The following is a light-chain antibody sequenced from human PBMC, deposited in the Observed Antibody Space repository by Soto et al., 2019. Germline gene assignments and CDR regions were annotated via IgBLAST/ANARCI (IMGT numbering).Light chain of an antibody. CDR1: QSVSSSY. Sequence: EIVLTQSPGTLSLSPGERATLSCRASQSVSSSYLAWYQQKPGQAPRLLIYGASSRATGIPDRFSGSGSGTDFTLIISRLEPEDFAVYYCHQYASSPVFTFGPGTKVDIK. CDR3: HQYASSPVFT. V-gene: IGKV3-20*01. J-gene: IGKJ3*01. CDR2: GAS.